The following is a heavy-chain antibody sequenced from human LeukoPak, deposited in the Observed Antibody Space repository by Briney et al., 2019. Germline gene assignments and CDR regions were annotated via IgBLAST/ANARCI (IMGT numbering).Heavy chain of an antibody. CDR3: AKDQISGSYVYYFDY. Sequence: PGRSLRLSCAASGFTFSSYGMHWVRQAPGKGLEWVAVIWYDGSNKYYEDSVKGRFTISRDNSKNTLYLQMNSLRAEDTAVYYCAKDQISGSYVYYFDYWGQGALVTVSS. CDR1: GFTFSSYG. J-gene: IGHJ4*02. CDR2: IWYDGSNK. D-gene: IGHD1-26*01. V-gene: IGHV3-33*06.